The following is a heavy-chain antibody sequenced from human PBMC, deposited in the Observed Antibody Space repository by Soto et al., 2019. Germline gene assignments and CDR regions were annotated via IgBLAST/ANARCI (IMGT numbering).Heavy chain of an antibody. CDR1: GGTFSTDA. CDR3: ARGIRYSSGWDFDY. D-gene: IGHD6-19*01. Sequence: QVQLVQSGAEVRKPGSSVKVSCKASGGTFSTDAISWVRQAPGQGLEWMGGIIPMFGTPNYAQTFQGKVTIAADKSTSTVYMELSSLRSEDTAVYFCARGIRYSSGWDFDYWGQGTLVTVSS. J-gene: IGHJ4*02. CDR2: IIPMFGTP. V-gene: IGHV1-69*06.